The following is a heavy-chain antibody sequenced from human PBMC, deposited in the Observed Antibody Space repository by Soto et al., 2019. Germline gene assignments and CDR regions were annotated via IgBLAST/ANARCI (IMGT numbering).Heavy chain of an antibody. CDR2: LYNTGST. Sequence: ETLSLTCTVSGASISSYYWSWIRQPPGKGLEWIGYLYNTGSTNYNPSLKSRVTISVDTSRNQFSLKLNSVTAADTAVYYCARDGYENWFDPWGQGTLVTVSS. CDR1: GASISSYY. J-gene: IGHJ5*02. CDR3: ARDGYENWFDP. D-gene: IGHD5-12*01. V-gene: IGHV4-59*01.